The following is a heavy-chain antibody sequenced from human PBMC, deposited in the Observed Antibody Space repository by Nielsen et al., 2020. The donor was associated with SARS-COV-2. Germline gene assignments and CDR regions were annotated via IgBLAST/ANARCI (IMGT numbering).Heavy chain of an antibody. Sequence: GESLKISCAASGFTFSSYGMHWVRQAPGKGLEWVAFIRYDGSNKYYADSVKGRFTISRDNSKNTLYLQMNSLRAEDTAVYYCAKDMFGSGYCSGGSCYSADYYYYYGMDVWGQGTTVTVSS. J-gene: IGHJ6*02. D-gene: IGHD2-15*01. CDR3: AKDMFGSGYCSGGSCYSADYYYYYGMDV. V-gene: IGHV3-30*02. CDR1: GFTFSSYG. CDR2: IRYDGSNK.